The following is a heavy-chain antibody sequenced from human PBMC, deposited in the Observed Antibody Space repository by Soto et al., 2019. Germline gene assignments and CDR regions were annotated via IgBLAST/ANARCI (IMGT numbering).Heavy chain of an antibody. V-gene: IGHV3-48*02. J-gene: IGHJ4*02. CDR3: AREEYYDSSGYFPPYFDY. Sequence: PGGSLRLSCAASGFTFSSYSMNWVRQAPGKGLEWVSYISSSSSTIYYADSVKGRFTISRDNAKNSLYLQMNSLRDEDTAVYYCAREEYYDSSGYFPPYFDYWGQGTLVTVSS. D-gene: IGHD3-22*01. CDR1: GFTFSSYS. CDR2: ISSSSSTI.